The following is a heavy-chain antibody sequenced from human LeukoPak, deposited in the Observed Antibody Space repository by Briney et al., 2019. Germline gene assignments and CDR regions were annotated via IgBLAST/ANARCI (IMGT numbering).Heavy chain of an antibody. CDR2: IYDSGTT. CDR3: ARRRYGYNRLDS. J-gene: IGHJ4*02. D-gene: IGHD5-24*01. Sequence: SETLSLTCTVSGVSITNYYWSWIRQPPGKGLEWIWYIYDSGTTKYNPSLKSRVTMSVDTSNNHFSLKVSSVTAEDTAVYFCARRRYGYNRLDSWGQGTLVIVSS. V-gene: IGHV4-59*08. CDR1: GVSITNYY.